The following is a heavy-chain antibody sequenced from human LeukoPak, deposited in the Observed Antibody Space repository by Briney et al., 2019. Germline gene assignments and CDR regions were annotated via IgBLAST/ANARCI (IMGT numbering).Heavy chain of an antibody. V-gene: IGHV3-43*01. J-gene: IGHJ4*02. Sequence: PGGSLRLSCAASGFTFDDYTMHWVRQAPGKGLEWVSLISWDGGSTYYADSVKGRFTISRDNSKNSLYLQMNSLRTEDTALYYCAKDRGTAVVEYYFDYWGQGTLVTVSS. CDR1: GFTFDDYT. D-gene: IGHD6-19*01. CDR2: ISWDGGST. CDR3: AKDRGTAVVEYYFDY.